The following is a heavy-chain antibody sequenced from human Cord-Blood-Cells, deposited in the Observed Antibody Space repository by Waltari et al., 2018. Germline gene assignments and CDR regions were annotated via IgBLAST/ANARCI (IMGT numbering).Heavy chain of an antibody. CDR1: GFTFRSYA. V-gene: IGHV3-33*01. J-gene: IGHJ4*02. CDR3: ARGQQLVDY. Sequence: VQLVESGGGVVQPGRSLRLSCAASGFTFRSYAMHWVRQAPGKGLEWVAVIWYDGSNKYYADSVKGRFTISRDNSKNTLYLQMNSLRAGDTAVYYCARGQQLVDYWGQGTLVTVSS. D-gene: IGHD6-13*01. CDR2: IWYDGSNK.